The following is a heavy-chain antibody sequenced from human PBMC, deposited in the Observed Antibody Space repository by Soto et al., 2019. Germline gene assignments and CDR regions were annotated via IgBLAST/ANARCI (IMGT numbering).Heavy chain of an antibody. Sequence: EVQLVESGGGLVQPGRSLRLSCVASGFRFDDYAMHWVRQVPGRGLEWVSGLTWDSGIIDYADSVKGRFTISRDNAKNSLYLQMNSLRPDDTAFYYSEKDYRSNRYSYFDSWGQGILVTVSS. CDR1: GFRFDDYA. CDR2: LTWDSGII. J-gene: IGHJ4*02. V-gene: IGHV3-9*01. D-gene: IGHD6-13*01. CDR3: EKDYRSNRYSYFDS.